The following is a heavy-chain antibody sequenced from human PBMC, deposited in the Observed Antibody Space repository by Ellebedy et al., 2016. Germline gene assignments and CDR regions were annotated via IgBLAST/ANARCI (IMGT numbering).Heavy chain of an antibody. D-gene: IGHD3-10*01. J-gene: IGHJ5*02. V-gene: IGHV4-31*03. CDR3: ARDPTMVRGPPWFDP. CDR2: IYYSGST. CDR1: GGSISSGGYY. Sequence: LRLXCTVSGGSISSGGYYWSWIRQHPGKGLEWIGYIYYSGSTYYNPSLKSRVTISVDTSKNQFSLKLSSVTAADTAVYYCARDPTMVRGPPWFDPWGQGTLVTVSS.